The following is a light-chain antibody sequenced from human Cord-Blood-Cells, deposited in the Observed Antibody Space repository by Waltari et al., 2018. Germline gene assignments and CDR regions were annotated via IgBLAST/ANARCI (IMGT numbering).Light chain of an antibody. Sequence: QSALTQPASVSGSPGHSTTISCTGTSSDGGSYNLVSWYQQHPGKAPKLMIYEGSKRPSGVSNRFSGSKSGNTASLTISGLQAEDEADYYCCSYAGSSTWVFGGGTKLTVL. CDR1: SSDGGSYNL. V-gene: IGLV2-23*01. CDR3: CSYAGSSTWV. J-gene: IGLJ3*02. CDR2: EGS.